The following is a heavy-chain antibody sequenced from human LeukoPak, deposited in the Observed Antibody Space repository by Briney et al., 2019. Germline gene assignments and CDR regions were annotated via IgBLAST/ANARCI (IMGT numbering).Heavy chain of an antibody. CDR2: ISYDGSNK. D-gene: IGHD1-7*01. Sequence: GGSLRLSCGASGFTFSSYWMHWVRQAPGKGLEWVAVISYDGSNKYYADSVKGRFTISRDNSKNTLYLQMNSLRAEDTAVYYCAKVITGTGSDDYWGQGTLVTVSS. CDR3: AKVITGTGSDDY. CDR1: GFTFSSYW. V-gene: IGHV3-30*18. J-gene: IGHJ4*02.